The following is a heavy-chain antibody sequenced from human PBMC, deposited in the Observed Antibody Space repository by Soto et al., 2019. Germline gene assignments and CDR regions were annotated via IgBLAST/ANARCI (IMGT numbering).Heavy chain of an antibody. CDR3: ARDGDDYNH. J-gene: IGHJ4*02. Sequence: QVQLQESGPGLVKPSETLSLTCSVSGGSVSSGSYYWSWIRQPPGKGLEWVGYVYSSGGTSYNPSLKSRVTISLDTSKNQFSLKLSSVTAADTAVYYCARDGDDYNHWGQGTLVTVSS. CDR1: GGSVSSGSYY. D-gene: IGHD4-4*01. CDR2: VYSSGGT. V-gene: IGHV4-61*01.